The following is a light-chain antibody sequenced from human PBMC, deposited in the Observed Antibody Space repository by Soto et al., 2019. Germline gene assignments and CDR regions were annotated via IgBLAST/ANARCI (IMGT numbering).Light chain of an antibody. V-gene: IGLV2-14*01. CDR2: EVT. Sequence: QSALTQPASVSGSPGQSITISCTGTSNDVGIYNYVYWYQQHPGKAPKLIIYEVTNRPSGVSDRFSGSKSDNTASLTISGLQAEDEADYYCSSYTISSTWVFGGGTKLTVL. J-gene: IGLJ3*02. CDR3: SSYTISSTWV. CDR1: SNDVGIYNY.